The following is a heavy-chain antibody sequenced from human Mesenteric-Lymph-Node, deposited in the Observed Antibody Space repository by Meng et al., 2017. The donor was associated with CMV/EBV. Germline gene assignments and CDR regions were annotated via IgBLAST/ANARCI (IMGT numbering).Heavy chain of an antibody. CDR2: IYYSGTT. CDR1: GGSIDSSRYY. D-gene: IGHD2-2*01. J-gene: IGHJ6*02. CDR3: ARYAGGTRDGMDV. V-gene: IGHV4-31*03. Sequence: SETLSLTCTVSGGSIDSSRYYWGLIRQHPGKGLEWIGYIYYSGTTYYNPSLKSRVTISVDTSKNQFSLRLSSVTAADTAVYYCARYAGGTRDGMDVWGQGTTVTVSS.